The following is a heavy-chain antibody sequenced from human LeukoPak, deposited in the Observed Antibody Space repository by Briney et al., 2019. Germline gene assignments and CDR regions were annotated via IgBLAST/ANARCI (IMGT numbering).Heavy chain of an antibody. D-gene: IGHD3-10*01. V-gene: IGHV1-18*01. CDR1: GYILTSYG. CDR2: ISAYTGNR. J-gene: IGHJ4*02. CDR3: VRGHAVHLPTPHYFDH. Sequence: ASVKVSCKASGYILTSYGVSWVRQAPGQGLEWMGWISAYTGNRRSAQKLQGRVTMTADTSTNTAYMELRNLRSDDTAVYYRVRGHAVHLPTPHYFDHWGQGALVTVSS.